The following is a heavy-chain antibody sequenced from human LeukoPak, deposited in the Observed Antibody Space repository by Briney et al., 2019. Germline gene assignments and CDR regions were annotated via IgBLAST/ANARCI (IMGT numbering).Heavy chain of an antibody. J-gene: IGHJ4*02. CDR2: IYHSGST. Sequence: SQTLSLTCAVSGGSISSGGYSWSWIRQPPGKGLEWIGYIYHSGSTNYNPSLKSRVTISVDTSKNQFSLKLSSVTAADTAVYYCARASSGWYRGADYWGQGTLVTVSS. D-gene: IGHD6-19*01. CDR3: ARASSGWYRGADY. V-gene: IGHV4-30-2*01. CDR1: GGSISSGGYS.